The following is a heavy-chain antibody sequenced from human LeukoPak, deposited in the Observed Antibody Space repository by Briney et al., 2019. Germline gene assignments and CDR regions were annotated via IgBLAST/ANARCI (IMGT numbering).Heavy chain of an antibody. D-gene: IGHD1-26*01. Sequence: GGSLRLPCAGSGFTFSSHWMNWVRQAPGKGLEWVASIKEDGSEKYYVDSVKGRFTISRDNAKNSLYLQMNSLRAEDTAVYYCAGGSGSYDYWGQGTLVTVSS. CDR3: AGGSGSYDY. CDR2: IKEDGSEK. J-gene: IGHJ4*02. V-gene: IGHV3-7*01. CDR1: GFTFSSHW.